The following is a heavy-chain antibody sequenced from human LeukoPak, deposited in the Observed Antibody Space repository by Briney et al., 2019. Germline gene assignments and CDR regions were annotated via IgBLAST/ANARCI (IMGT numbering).Heavy chain of an antibody. D-gene: IGHD6-13*01. CDR1: GFTLSSYW. Sequence: GSLRLSCAAPGFTLSSYWMSWVRQAPGKGLEWVANIKQDGSEKYYVHSVKGRFTISRDNAKNSLYLQMNSLRAEDAAVYYCVRVVAAAGHYAFDIWGQGTMVTVSS. CDR3: VRVVAAAGHYAFDI. J-gene: IGHJ3*02. V-gene: IGHV3-7*01. CDR2: IKQDGSEK.